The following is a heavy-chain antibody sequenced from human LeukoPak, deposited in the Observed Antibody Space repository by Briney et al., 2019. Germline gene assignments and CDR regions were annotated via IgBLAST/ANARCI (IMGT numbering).Heavy chain of an antibody. CDR1: GYTFTSYY. D-gene: IGHD2-2*01. J-gene: IGHJ6*02. V-gene: IGHV1-46*01. Sequence: ASVKVSCKASGYTFTSYYMHWVRQAPGQGLEWMGIINPSGGSTSYAQKFQGRVTMTRDTSTSTVYMELSSLRSEDTAVYYCARDVREPAATSYGMDFWGQGTTVTVSS. CDR2: INPSGGST. CDR3: ARDVREPAATSYGMDF.